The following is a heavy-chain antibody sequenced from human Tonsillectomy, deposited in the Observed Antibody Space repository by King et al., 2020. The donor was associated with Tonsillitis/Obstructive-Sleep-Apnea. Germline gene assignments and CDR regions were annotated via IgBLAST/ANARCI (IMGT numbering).Heavy chain of an antibody. CDR3: ASHVFRSSDGLLSNFDY. Sequence: QLQESGPGLVKPSETLSLTCTVSGASVTSYYYYWGWIRQPPGKGLAWIGSGYFSGSPYYNPSLKSRVTISVDTSRNQLSLQLSSVTAAETAVYYCASHVFRSSDGLLSNFDYWGQGILVTISS. J-gene: IGHJ4*02. D-gene: IGHD3-9*01. V-gene: IGHV4-39*01. CDR1: GASVTSYYYY. CDR2: GYFSGSP.